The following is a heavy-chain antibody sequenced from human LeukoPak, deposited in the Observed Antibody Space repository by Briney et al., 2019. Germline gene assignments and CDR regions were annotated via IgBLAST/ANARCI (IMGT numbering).Heavy chain of an antibody. J-gene: IGHJ4*02. V-gene: IGHV1-69*05. CDR1: GGTFSSSA. CDR2: IIPIFGTA. D-gene: IGHD1-1*01. CDR3: NQLERQHSSDY. Sequence: SVTVSCKASGGTFSSSAISWVRQAPGQGLEWMGGIIPIFGTANYAQKFQGRVTITTDESTSTACMELSSLRSEDTAVYYYNQLERQHSSDYWGQGTLVTVSS.